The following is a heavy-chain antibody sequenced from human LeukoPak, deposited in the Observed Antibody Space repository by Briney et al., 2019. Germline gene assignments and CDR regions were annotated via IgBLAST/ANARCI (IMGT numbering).Heavy chain of an antibody. Sequence: ASVKVSCKASGYTFTSYDINWVRQATGQGLERMGWMNPNSGNTGYAQKFQGRVTITRNTSISTAYMELSSLRSEDTAVYYCARWVAVAGISCGLDYWGQGTLVTVSS. J-gene: IGHJ4*02. CDR3: ARWVAVAGISCGLDY. D-gene: IGHD6-19*01. V-gene: IGHV1-8*03. CDR1: GYTFTSYD. CDR2: MNPNSGNT.